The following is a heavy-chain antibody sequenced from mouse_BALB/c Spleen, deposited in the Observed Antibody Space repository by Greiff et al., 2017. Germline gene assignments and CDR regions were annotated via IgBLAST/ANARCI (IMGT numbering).Heavy chain of an antibody. Sequence: VQLQQSGAELVKPGASVKLSCTASGFNIKDTYMHWVKQRPEQGLEWIGRIDPANGKTKYDPKFQGKATITADTSSNTAYLQLSSLTSEETAVYDGASSWDTYWGQGTLVTVSA. CDR2: IDPANGKT. CDR3: ASSWDTY. D-gene: IGHD4-1*01. J-gene: IGHJ3*01. V-gene: IGHV14-3*02. CDR1: GFNIKDTY.